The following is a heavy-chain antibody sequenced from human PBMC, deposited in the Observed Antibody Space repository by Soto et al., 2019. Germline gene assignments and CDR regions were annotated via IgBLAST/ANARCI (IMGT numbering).Heavy chain of an antibody. CDR1: GFTFSTYT. V-gene: IGHV3-21*01. D-gene: IGHD1-26*01. Sequence: EVQVVESGGGLVKPGGSLRLSCVFSGFTFSTYTMNWVRQAPGKGLEWVSSINGRSNYVYYADSVKGRFTITRDNAKNSLYLQMNRLRAQDTAIYYCAREDGVVGSSSAFDHWGLGTLVTVSS. CDR2: INGRSNYV. CDR3: AREDGVVGSSSAFDH. J-gene: IGHJ4*02.